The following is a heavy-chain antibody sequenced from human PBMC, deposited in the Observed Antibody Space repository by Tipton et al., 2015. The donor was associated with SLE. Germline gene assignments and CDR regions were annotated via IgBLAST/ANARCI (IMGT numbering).Heavy chain of an antibody. CDR3: ARHGRFLEWLPRGAFDI. Sequence: TLSLTCTVSGGSISSSSYYWGWIRQPPGKGLEWIGSLYYSGSTYYNPSLKSRVTISVDTSKNQFSLKLSSVTAADTAVYYCARHGRFLEWLPRGAFDIWGQGTMVTVSS. J-gene: IGHJ3*02. CDR2: LYYSGST. CDR1: GGSISSSSYY. D-gene: IGHD3-3*01. V-gene: IGHV4-39*01.